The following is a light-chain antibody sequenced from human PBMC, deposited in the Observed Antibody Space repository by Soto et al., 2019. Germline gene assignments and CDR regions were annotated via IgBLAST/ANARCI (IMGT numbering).Light chain of an antibody. CDR3: QQRHMWPIT. V-gene: IGKV1-39*01. CDR1: LSISSY. J-gene: IGKJ5*01. Sequence: IQVTQSPSSLSASLEDRVTITCRSNLSISSYLNWYQQNPGKAPNLLIYAASTLQSGVPRRFSGSGSGTDFTLTISSLEPEDSAVYYCQQRHMWPITFGQGTRLEIK. CDR2: AAS.